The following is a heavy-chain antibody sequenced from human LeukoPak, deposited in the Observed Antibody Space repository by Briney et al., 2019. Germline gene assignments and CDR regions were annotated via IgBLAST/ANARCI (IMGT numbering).Heavy chain of an antibody. Sequence: SETLSLTCAVYGGSFSGYYWSWIRQPPGKGLEWIGEINHSGSTNYNPSLKSRVTISVDTFKNQFSLKLSSVTAADTAVYYCARVTSSSWYPSAFYYYYYGMDVWGQGTTVTVSS. CDR1: GGSFSGYY. J-gene: IGHJ6*02. D-gene: IGHD6-13*01. CDR2: INHSGST. V-gene: IGHV4-34*01. CDR3: ARVTSSSWYPSAFYYYYYGMDV.